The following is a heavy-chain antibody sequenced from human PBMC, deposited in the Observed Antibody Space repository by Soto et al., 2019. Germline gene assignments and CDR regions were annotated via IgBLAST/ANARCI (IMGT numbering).Heavy chain of an antibody. CDR1: CASISSSDYY. V-gene: IGHV4-39*01. J-gene: IGHJ4*02. CDR3: ARGEYSSYY. Sequence: SETLSLTCSVSCASISSSDYYWGWIRQPPGQGLEWIGSIYGGSTYYNPSLKSRVTISVDTSKNQFSLRLSSVTAADTAVYYCARGEYSSYYWGQGTLVTVSS. D-gene: IGHD6-6*01. CDR2: IYGGST.